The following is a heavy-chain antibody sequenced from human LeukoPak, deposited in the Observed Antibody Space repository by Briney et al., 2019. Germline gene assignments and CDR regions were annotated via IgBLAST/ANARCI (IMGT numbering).Heavy chain of an antibody. CDR1: GVTLSNYA. CDR3: ASKGCTGGNCKHYFDY. J-gene: IGHJ4*02. D-gene: IGHD2-8*02. V-gene: IGHV3-23*01. Sequence: GGSLRLSCVASGVTLSNYAMSWARQAPGKGLEWVSGISSSGSGGNTYHADSVKGRFTISRDNAKNSLYLQMNSLRAEDTAVYYCASKGCTGGNCKHYFDYWGQGTLVTVAS. CDR2: ISSSGSGGNT.